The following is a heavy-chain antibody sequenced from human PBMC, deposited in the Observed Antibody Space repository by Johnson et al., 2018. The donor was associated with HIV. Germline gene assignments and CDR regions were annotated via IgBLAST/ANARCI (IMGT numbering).Heavy chain of an antibody. CDR2: ISGSVGTT. J-gene: IGHJ3*02. Sequence: MQLVESGGGLVQPGGSLRLSCAASGFTFSSYAMSWVRQAPGKGLEWVSAISGSVGTTYYEHSANGRFTISRDNSKNTLHRQMNNLRAEDTSVYYCATLEYSSSPGGYGAFDIWGQGTVVTVSS. D-gene: IGHD6-6*01. V-gene: IGHV3-23*04. CDR1: GFTFSSYA. CDR3: ATLEYSSSPGGYGAFDI.